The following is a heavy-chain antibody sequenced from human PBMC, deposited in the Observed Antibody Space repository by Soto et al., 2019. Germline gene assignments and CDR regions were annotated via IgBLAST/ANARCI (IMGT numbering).Heavy chain of an antibody. CDR3: ARAREKAVAGSFAFDI. D-gene: IGHD6-19*01. Sequence: PGGSLRLSCAASGFTVSSNYMSWVRQAPGKGLEWVSVIYSGGSTYYADSVKGRFTISRHNSKNTLYLQMNSLRAEDTAVYYCARAREKAVAGSFAFDIWGQGTMVTVSS. J-gene: IGHJ3*02. V-gene: IGHV3-53*04. CDR2: IYSGGST. CDR1: GFTVSSNY.